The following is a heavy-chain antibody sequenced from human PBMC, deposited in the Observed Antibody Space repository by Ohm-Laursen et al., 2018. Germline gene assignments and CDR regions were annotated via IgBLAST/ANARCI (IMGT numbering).Heavy chain of an antibody. Sequence: SDTLSLTCTVSGGSMSSYYWSWIRQPAGKGLEWIGRIYTSGIINYNPSLKSRVTMSVDTSKSQFSLEMSSVTAADTAVYYCARDGSKDFYFDYWGQGTLVTVSS. CDR3: ARDGSKDFYFDY. J-gene: IGHJ4*02. CDR1: GGSMSSYY. V-gene: IGHV4-4*07. D-gene: IGHD2-2*03. CDR2: IYTSGII.